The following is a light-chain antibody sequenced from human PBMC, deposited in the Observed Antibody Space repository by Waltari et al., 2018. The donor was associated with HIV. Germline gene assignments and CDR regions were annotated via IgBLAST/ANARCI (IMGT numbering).Light chain of an antibody. J-gene: IGKJ2*01. CDR2: GAS. Sequence: EIVMTQSPVTLSVSPGERATLPCRARQSVSSNLAWYQQKPGQAPRLLIYGASTRATGIPARFSGSGSGTEFTLTISSLQSEDFAVYYCQQYNNWPRTFGQGTKLEIK. V-gene: IGKV3-15*01. CDR3: QQYNNWPRT. CDR1: QSVSSN.